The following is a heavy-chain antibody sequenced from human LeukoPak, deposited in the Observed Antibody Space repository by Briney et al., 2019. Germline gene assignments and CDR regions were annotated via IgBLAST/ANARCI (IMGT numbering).Heavy chain of an antibody. CDR1: GFTFSSYE. J-gene: IGHJ4*02. Sequence: PGGSLRLXCAASGFTFSSYEMNWVRQAPGKELEWVSYISSSGSTIYYADSVKGRFTISRDNAKNSLYLQTNSLRAEDTAVYYCARIYDSSDYWGQGTLVTVSS. CDR3: ARIYDSSDY. V-gene: IGHV3-48*03. CDR2: ISSSGSTI. D-gene: IGHD3-22*01.